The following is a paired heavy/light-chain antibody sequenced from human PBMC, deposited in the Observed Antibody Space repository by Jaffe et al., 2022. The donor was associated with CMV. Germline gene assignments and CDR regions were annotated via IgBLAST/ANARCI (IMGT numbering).Heavy chain of an antibody. J-gene: IGHJ4*02. CDR3: AQMSGYNYGSFAY. Sequence: QITLKESGPTLVKPTQTLTLTCTFSGFSLTTSGVGVGWIRQPPGKALEWLAFIYWDDDERLSPSLRTRLTITKDTSRNQVVLTMANMDPVDTATYYCAQMSGYNYGSFAYWGQGTLVTVSS. CDR1: GFSLTTSGVG. D-gene: IGHD5-18*01. V-gene: IGHV2-5*02. CDR2: IYWDDDE.
Light chain of an antibody. CDR2: WAS. CDR3: QHYHSHPYT. V-gene: IGKV4-1*01. CDR1: QSVFYSSNNKNY. J-gene: IGKJ2*01. Sequence: DIVMTQSPDSLAVSLGERATINCKSSQSVFYSSNNKNYLAWYQQKPGQPPKLLIYWASTRESGVPDRFSGSGSGTDFTLTISSLQAEDVAVYYCQHYHSHPYTFGQGTKLEIK.